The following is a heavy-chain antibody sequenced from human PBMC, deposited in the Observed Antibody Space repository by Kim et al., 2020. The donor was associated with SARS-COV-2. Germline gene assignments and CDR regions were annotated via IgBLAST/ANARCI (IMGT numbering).Heavy chain of an antibody. CDR1: GFTFGDYA. CDR2: ISWNSGSI. V-gene: IGHV3-9*01. J-gene: IGHJ6*02. CDR3: LLDAQWTFGGAGDYYYGMDV. D-gene: IGHD3-16*01. Sequence: GGSLRLSCAASGFTFGDYAMHWVRQAPGKGLEWVSDISWNSGSIGYADSVKGRFTISRDNAKNSLYLQMNSLRAEDTALYYCLLDAQWTFGGAGDYYYGMDVWGQGTTVTVSS.